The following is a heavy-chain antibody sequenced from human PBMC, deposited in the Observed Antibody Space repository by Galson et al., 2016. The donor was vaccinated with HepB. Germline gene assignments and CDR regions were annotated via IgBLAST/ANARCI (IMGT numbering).Heavy chain of an antibody. CDR2: IFYGGNT. Sequence: SLRLSCAASGFAVSSYYMRWVRQAPGKGLEWVSVIFYGGNTYYADSVEGRFTISRDDSMNTLYLQMNSLTADDTAVYFCARTSYRECTGTRCVNFRYYYYYMDVWGKGTTVTVSS. J-gene: IGHJ6*03. V-gene: IGHV3-53*01. CDR3: ARTSYRECTGTRCVNFRYYYYYMDV. CDR1: GFAVSSYY. D-gene: IGHD2-2*01.